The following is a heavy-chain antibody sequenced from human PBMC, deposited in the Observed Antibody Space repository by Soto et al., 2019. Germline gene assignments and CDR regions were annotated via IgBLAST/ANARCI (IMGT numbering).Heavy chain of an antibody. Sequence: PSETLSLTCAVSGGSISSGDYYWSWIRQPPGKGLEWIWYIYYSGSTYYNPSLKSRVTISVDTSKNQFCLKLTSVTAADTAVYYWARSTKGPDYYFDYWGQGTLVTVSS. CDR1: GGSISSGDYY. J-gene: IGHJ4*02. CDR3: ARSTKGPDYYFDY. D-gene: IGHD2-2*01. CDR2: IYYSGST. V-gene: IGHV4-30-4*01.